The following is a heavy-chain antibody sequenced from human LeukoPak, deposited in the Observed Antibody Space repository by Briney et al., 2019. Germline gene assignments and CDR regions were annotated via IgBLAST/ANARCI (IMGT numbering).Heavy chain of an antibody. J-gene: IGHJ4*02. CDR1: GFTFSSYA. CDR3: AKTTTGYSSGRFPGWPVDY. D-gene: IGHD6-19*01. CDR2: IFGSGGSS. Sequence: GGSLRLSCAASGFTFSSYAMYWVRQAPGKGLEWVSGIFGSGGSSHYADSVKGRFTISRDNSKNTVYLQMNSLRAEDTAVYYCAKTTTGYSSGRFPGWPVDYWGQGTLVTVSS. V-gene: IGHV3-23*01.